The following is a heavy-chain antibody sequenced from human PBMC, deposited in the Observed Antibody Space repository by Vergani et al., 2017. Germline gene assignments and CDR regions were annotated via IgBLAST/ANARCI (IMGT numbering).Heavy chain of an antibody. CDR3: ARDGLYSSSWYFDY. Sequence: VQLVESGGGLVQPGGSLRLSCAASGFTFSSYWMSWVRQAPGKGLEWVAVISYDGSNKYYADSVKGRFTISRDNSKNTLYLQMNSLRAEDTAVYYCARDGLYSSSWYFDYWGQGTLVTVSS. D-gene: IGHD6-13*01. CDR2: ISYDGSNK. V-gene: IGHV3-30*01. CDR1: GFTFSSYW. J-gene: IGHJ4*02.